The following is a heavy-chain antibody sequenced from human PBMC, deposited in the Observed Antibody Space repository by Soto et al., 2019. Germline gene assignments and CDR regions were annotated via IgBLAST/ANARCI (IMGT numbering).Heavy chain of an antibody. CDR1: GFTFSSYS. V-gene: IGHV3-48*01. CDR2: ISSSSSTI. Sequence: PGGSLRVSCAASGFTFSSYSMNWVRQAPGKGLEWVSYISSSSSTIYYADSVKGRFTISRDNAKNSLYLQMNSLRAEDTAVYYCARAFDIVVVPAAPYNWFDPWGQGTLVTVSS. D-gene: IGHD2-2*01. J-gene: IGHJ5*02. CDR3: ARAFDIVVVPAAPYNWFDP.